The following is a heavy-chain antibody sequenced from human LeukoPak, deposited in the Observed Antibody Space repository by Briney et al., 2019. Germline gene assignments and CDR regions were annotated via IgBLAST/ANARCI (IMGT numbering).Heavy chain of an antibody. D-gene: IGHD3-22*01. CDR1: GGSISSSGSY. CDR3: AKYYHVSSGYSNWLDP. Sequence: SQTLSLTCTVSGGSISSSGSYWTWLRQHPGKGLEWIAYMYYSGTTYYNPSLRSRITISVDTSKNQFSLTLSSVTAADTAVYYRAKYYHVSSGYSNWLDPWGQGTLVTVSS. CDR2: MYYSGTT. V-gene: IGHV4-31*03. J-gene: IGHJ5*02.